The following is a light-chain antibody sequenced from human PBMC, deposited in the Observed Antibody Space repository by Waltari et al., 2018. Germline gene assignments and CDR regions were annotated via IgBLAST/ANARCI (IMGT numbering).Light chain of an antibody. CDR3: QQYGSSLWT. CDR2: GAS. J-gene: IGKJ1*01. CDR1: PSVSSSY. Sequence: EIVLTQSPGTLSLSPGERATLSCRASPSVSSSYLAWYQQKPGQAPRPLIYGASSRATGIPARFSGSGSGTDFTLTISRLEPEDFAVYYCQQYGSSLWTFGQGTKVEIK. V-gene: IGKV3-20*01.